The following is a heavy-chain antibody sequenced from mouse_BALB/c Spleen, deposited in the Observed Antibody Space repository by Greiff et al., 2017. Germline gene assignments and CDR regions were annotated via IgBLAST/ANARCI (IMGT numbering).Heavy chain of an antibody. V-gene: IGHV2-2*02. Sequence: VKLQESGPGLVQPSQSLSITCTVSGFSLTSYGVHWVRQSPGKGLEWLGVIWSGGSTDYNAAFISRLSISKDNSKSQVFFKMNSLQANDTAIYYCARKGGSADFDVWGAGTTVTVSS. CDR3: ARKGGSADFDV. J-gene: IGHJ1*01. CDR1: GFSLTSYG. D-gene: IGHD1-1*01. CDR2: IWSGGST.